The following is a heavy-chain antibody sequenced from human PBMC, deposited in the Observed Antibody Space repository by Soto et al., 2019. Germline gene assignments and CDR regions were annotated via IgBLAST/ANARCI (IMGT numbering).Heavy chain of an antibody. Sequence: GGSLRLSCAASGFTFSSYAMSWVRQAPGKGLKWVSAINNSGGSTYYADSVKGRFTISRDNSKNTLYLQMNSLRAEDTAVYYCAKKEEIAAAGPTPTWGQGTLVTVSS. V-gene: IGHV3-23*01. D-gene: IGHD6-13*01. J-gene: IGHJ5*02. CDR2: INNSGGST. CDR1: GFTFSSYA. CDR3: AKKEEIAAAGPTPT.